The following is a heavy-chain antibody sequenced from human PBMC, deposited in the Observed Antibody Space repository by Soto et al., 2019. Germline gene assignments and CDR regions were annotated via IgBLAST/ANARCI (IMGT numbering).Heavy chain of an antibody. V-gene: IGHV4-59*01. CDR2: IYHSGTT. CDR1: GASISNYY. J-gene: IGHJ4*02. CDR3: ARHLNYNYFDY. Sequence: ETLSLTCSVSGASISNYYWSWIRQPPGKGLEWLGYIYHSGTTSYNPSLQSRVTISLDTSKNQFSLKLTSATAADTAVYYCARHLNYNYFDYWGQGTLVTVSS. D-gene: IGHD3-10*01.